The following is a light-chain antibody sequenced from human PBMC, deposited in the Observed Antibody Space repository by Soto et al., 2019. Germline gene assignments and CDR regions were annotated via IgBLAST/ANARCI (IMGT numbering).Light chain of an antibody. Sequence: QSALTQPRSVSGSPGQSVAISCTGISNYIGPYNYVSWYQQHPGKAPKLIIYDVDKRPSGVPYRFSGSKSGDTASLTISGLQPDDEAVYYCCSYADTYVELGGGTKLTVL. CDR1: SNYIGPYNY. V-gene: IGLV2-11*01. CDR2: DVD. CDR3: CSYADTYVE. J-gene: IGLJ2*01.